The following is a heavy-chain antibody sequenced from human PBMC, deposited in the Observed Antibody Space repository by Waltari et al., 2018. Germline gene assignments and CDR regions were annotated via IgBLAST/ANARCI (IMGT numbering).Heavy chain of an antibody. Sequence: EVQLLESGGGLVQPGGSLRLSCAASGFTFSSYAMSWVRQAPGKGLEWVSVIYSGGSTYYADSVKGRFTISRDNSKNTLYLQMNSLRAEDTAVYYCANVEWGTLDYYYMDVWGKGTTVTVSS. CDR1: GFTFSSYA. CDR2: IYSGGST. J-gene: IGHJ6*03. CDR3: ANVEWGTLDYYYMDV. D-gene: IGHD3-3*01. V-gene: IGHV3-23*03.